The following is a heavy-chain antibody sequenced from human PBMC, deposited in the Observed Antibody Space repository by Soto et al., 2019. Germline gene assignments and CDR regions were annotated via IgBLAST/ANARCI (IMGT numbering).Heavy chain of an antibody. D-gene: IGHD2-2*01. V-gene: IGHV4-59*01. CDR3: ARESAAIMVD. CDR1: GGSISSYY. Sequence: QVQLQESGPGLAKPSETLSLTCTVSGGSISSYYWSWIRQPPGKGLEWNGYIYYSGSTNYNPSRKSRITIAADTSKKQFSLKLISVTAAATAVYYCARESAAIMVDWGQGTLVTVSS. J-gene: IGHJ4*02. CDR2: IYYSGST.